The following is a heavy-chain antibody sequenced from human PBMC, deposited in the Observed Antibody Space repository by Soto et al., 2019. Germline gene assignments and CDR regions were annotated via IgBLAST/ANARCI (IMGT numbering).Heavy chain of an antibody. Sequence: GASVKISCKGSGYSFTSYWISWVRQMPGKGLEWMGRIDPSDSYTNYSPSFQGHVTISADKSISTAYLQWSSLKASDTAMYYCASDGTVTTSTSYYYYYGMDVWGQGTTVTVSS. V-gene: IGHV5-10-1*01. CDR1: GYSFTSYW. CDR2: IDPSDSYT. D-gene: IGHD4-4*01. CDR3: ASDGTVTTSTSYYYYYGMDV. J-gene: IGHJ6*02.